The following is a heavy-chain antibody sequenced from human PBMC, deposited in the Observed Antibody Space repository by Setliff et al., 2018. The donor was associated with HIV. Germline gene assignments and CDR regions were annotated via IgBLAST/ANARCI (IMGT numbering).Heavy chain of an antibody. V-gene: IGHV4-61*02. CDR1: GGSISSGSYY. D-gene: IGHD3-3*01. CDR2: FYTSGST. CDR3: ARTTLTIFGVVIPDY. Sequence: SETLSLTCTVSGGSISSGSYYRSWIRQPAGKGLEWIGRFYTSGSTNYNPSLKSRVTISLDTSKNQFSLKLSSVTAADTAVYYCARTTLTIFGVVIPDYWGQGTLVTVSS. J-gene: IGHJ4*02.